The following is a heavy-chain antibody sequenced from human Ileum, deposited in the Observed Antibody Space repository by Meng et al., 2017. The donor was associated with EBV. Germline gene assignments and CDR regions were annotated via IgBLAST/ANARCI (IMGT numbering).Heavy chain of an antibody. J-gene: IGHJ4*02. V-gene: IGHV4-34*12. CDR3: ARRPTGIDY. D-gene: IGHD2-8*02. Sequence: QGQLRKWGAGLFMPSATLSLTCAVNGGSLSGAYWNWIRQPPGKGLEWIGEIIHGGSPSYNPSLKSRVTISIDTSKNQLSLMLSSVTAADTAVYYCARRPTGIDYWGQGTLVTVSS. CDR1: GGSLSGAY. CDR2: IIHGGSP.